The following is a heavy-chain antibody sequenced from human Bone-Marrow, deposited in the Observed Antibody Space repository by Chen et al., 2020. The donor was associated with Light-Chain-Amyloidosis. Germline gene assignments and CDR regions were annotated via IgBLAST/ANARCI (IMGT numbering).Heavy chain of an antibody. CDR3: AKSLYCGGDCA. CDR1: GGFFSDYY. Sequence: QVQLQQWGAGLLRPSETLSLTCAAYGGFFSDYYWSWIRQSPGKGLEWIGEIKNSGSTKYNPSLKSRVSMSLDTSKNQFSLKLSSVTAADTAIYYCAKSLYCGGDCAWGQGTLVTVSS. D-gene: IGHD2-21*02. CDR2: IKNSGST. J-gene: IGHJ5*02. V-gene: IGHV4-34*02.